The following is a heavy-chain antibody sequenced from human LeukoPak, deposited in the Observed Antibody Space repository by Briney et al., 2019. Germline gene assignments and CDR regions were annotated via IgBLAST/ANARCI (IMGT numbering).Heavy chain of an antibody. D-gene: IGHD3-16*01. Sequence: GESLKISCKGSGYSFISYWIGWVRQMPGKGLEWMGIINPGDSDTRYSPSFQGQVTISVDKSINTAYLQWSSLKASDTAIYYCARKGSYYYYYMDVWGKGTTVTVSS. V-gene: IGHV5-51*03. CDR1: GYSFISYW. CDR3: ARKGSYYYYYMDV. J-gene: IGHJ6*03. CDR2: INPGDSDT.